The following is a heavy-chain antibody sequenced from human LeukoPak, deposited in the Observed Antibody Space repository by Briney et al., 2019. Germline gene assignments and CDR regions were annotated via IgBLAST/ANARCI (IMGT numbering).Heavy chain of an antibody. Sequence: PGGSLRLSCAGSGFIFSNYWMHWVRLAPGKGLVWVSRIKTDGSTTYYADSVKGRFTVSRDNSKNTLYLQMNSLTAEDTAVYYCAIDWAWGGFDYWGQGVLVTVSS. D-gene: IGHD3-16*01. V-gene: IGHV3-74*01. J-gene: IGHJ4*02. CDR1: GFIFSNYW. CDR3: AIDWAWGGFDY. CDR2: IKTDGSTT.